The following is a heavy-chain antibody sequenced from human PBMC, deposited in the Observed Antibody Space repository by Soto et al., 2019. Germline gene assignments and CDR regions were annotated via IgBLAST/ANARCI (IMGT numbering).Heavy chain of an antibody. CDR3: AKDRSGSRPYYFDY. CDR2: ISGGGAAT. D-gene: IGHD1-26*01. J-gene: IGHJ4*02. CDR1: GFTFTTYA. V-gene: IGHV3-23*01. Sequence: EVQLLESGGGLGRPGRSLRLSCAASGFTFTTYAMSWVRQAPGKGLEWVSGISGGGAATYYTDSVKGRFTISRDDSRSTLSLQMNSLRADDTAVYFCAKDRSGSRPYYFDYWGQGVLVTVSS.